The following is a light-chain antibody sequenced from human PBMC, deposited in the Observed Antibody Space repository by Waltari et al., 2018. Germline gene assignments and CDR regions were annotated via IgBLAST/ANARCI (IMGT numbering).Light chain of an antibody. CDR1: SSDVGGYNS. CDR3: SSYTSSSTL. V-gene: IGLV2-14*01. CDR2: DVS. Sequence: QSALTQPASVSGSPGQSITISCTGTSSDVGGYNSFSWYQQHPGKAPKLMIYDVSNRPSGVSNRFSGSKSGNTASLTISGLQAEDEADYYCSSYTSSSTLFGGGTKLTVL. J-gene: IGLJ3*02.